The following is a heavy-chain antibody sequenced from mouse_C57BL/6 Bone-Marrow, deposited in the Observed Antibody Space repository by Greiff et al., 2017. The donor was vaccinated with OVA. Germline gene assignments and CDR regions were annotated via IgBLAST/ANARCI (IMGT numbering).Heavy chain of an antibody. CDR3: ARRYYGSSSVDY. V-gene: IGHV1-55*01. Sequence: QVQLKQSGAELVKPGASVKMSCKASGYTFTSYWITWVKQRPGQGLEWIGDIYPGSGSTNYNEKFKSKATLTVDTSSSTAYMQLSSLTSEDSAVYYCARRYYGSSSVDYWGQGTTLTVSS. CDR2: IYPGSGST. D-gene: IGHD1-1*01. CDR1: GYTFTSYW. J-gene: IGHJ2*01.